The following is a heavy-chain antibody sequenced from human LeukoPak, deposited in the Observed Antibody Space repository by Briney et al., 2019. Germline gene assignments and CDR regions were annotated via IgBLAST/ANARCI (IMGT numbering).Heavy chain of an antibody. CDR2: IYTSGST. V-gene: IGHV4-4*09. J-gene: IGHJ5*02. CDR3: ARQRDWFDP. Sequence: SETLSLTCTVSGGSISSYYWSWIRQPPGKGLEWIGYIYTSGSTNYNPSLKRRVTISVDTSKNQFSLKLSSVTAADTAVYYCARQRDWFDPWGQGTLVTVSS. CDR1: GGSISSYY.